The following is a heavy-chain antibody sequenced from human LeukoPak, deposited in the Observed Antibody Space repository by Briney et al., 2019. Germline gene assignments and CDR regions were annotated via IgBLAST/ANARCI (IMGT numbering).Heavy chain of an antibody. CDR3: AKDRTEYSYGYFLSP. Sequence: GGSLRLSCVASGFSFNNFGMSWVRQAPGKGLEWVSSISGTGGSTHYADSVKGRFTISRDNSKNTLYLQMNSLRAEDTAVYYCAKDRTEYSYGYFLSPWGQGTLVTVSS. J-gene: IGHJ5*02. CDR2: ISGTGGST. CDR1: GFSFNNFG. V-gene: IGHV3-23*01. D-gene: IGHD5-18*01.